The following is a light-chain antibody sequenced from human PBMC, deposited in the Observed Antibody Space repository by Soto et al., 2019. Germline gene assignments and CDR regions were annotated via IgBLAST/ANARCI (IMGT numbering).Light chain of an antibody. CDR1: SSDIGSYNL. CDR3: CSYAGSRTHVV. CDR2: EVT. V-gene: IGLV2-23*02. Sequence: QSVLTQPASVSGSPGQSITISCTGTSSDIGSYNLVSWYQQRPGKAPKLIIYEVTKRPSGVSNRFSGSKSGNTASLTISGLQAEDEGDYYCCSYAGSRTHVVFGGGTKVTVL. J-gene: IGLJ2*01.